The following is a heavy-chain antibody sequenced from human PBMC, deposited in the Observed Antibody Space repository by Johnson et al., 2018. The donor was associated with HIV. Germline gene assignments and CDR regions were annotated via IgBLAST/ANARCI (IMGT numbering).Heavy chain of an antibody. CDR3: PTDFLYYDSSALDGRSPYFDI. V-gene: IGHV3-15*01. D-gene: IGHD3-22*01. J-gene: IGHJ3*02. CDR2: IKSKTDGGTT. Sequence: VQLVESGGGLVKPGGSLRLSCAASGFTFSNAWMSWVRQAPGKGLEWVGRIKSKTDGGTTDYAAPVKGRFTISRDDSKNTLYLQMNSLKTGDTAVYYCPTDFLYYDSSALDGRSPYFDIWGQGTMVTVSS. CDR1: GFTFSNAW.